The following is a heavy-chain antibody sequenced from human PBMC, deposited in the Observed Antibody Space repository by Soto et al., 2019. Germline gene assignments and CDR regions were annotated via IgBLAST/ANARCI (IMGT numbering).Heavy chain of an antibody. CDR3: AREVVVVAATHWFDP. D-gene: IGHD2-15*01. CDR2: IYYSGST. Sequence: SETLSLTCTVSGGAISSGDYYWSWIRQPPGKGLEWIGYIYYSGSTYYNPSLKSRVTISVDTSKNQFSLKLSSVTAADTAVYYCAREVVVVAATHWFDPWGQGTLVTVSS. CDR1: GGAISSGDYY. V-gene: IGHV4-30-4*01. J-gene: IGHJ5*02.